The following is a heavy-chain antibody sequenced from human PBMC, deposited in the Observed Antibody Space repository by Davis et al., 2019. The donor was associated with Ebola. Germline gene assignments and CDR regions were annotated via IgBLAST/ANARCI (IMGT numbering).Heavy chain of an antibody. CDR1: GFTLSTYA. V-gene: IGHV3-30-3*01. D-gene: IGHD2-15*01. CDR3: GSSLLVVAAPGDY. Sequence: GESLKISCAASGFTLSTYALHWVRQAPGKGLEWVAVISYDGSNKYYADSVKGRFTISRDNSQNTLYLQMNSLRAEDTAVYYCGSSLLVVAAPGDYWGQGTLVTVSS. J-gene: IGHJ4*02. CDR2: ISYDGSNK.